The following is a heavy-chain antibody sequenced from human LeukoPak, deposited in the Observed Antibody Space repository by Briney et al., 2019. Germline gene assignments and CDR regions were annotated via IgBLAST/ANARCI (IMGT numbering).Heavy chain of an antibody. CDR1: GGSISSYY. CDR2: IYYSGST. Sequence: SETLSLTCTVSGGSISSYYWSWIRQPPGKGLEWIGYIYYSGSTNYNPSLKSRVTISVDTSKNQFSLKLSSVTAADTAVYYCVRVGAMYYYGSEPHWFDPWGQGTLVTVSS. J-gene: IGHJ5*02. V-gene: IGHV4-59*01. D-gene: IGHD3-10*01. CDR3: VRVGAMYYYGSEPHWFDP.